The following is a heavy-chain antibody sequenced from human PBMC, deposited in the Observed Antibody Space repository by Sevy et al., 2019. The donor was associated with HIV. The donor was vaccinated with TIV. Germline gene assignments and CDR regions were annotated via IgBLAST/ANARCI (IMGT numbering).Heavy chain of an antibody. CDR2: IYYSGST. D-gene: IGHD6-13*01. CDR3: ARDTGRGTAAGVLDY. J-gene: IGHJ4*02. CDR1: GGSISSYY. Sequence: SETLSLTCTVSGGSISSYYWSWIRHPPGKGLEWIGYIYYSGSTNYNPSLKSRVTISVDTSKNQFSLKLSSVTAADTAVYYCARDTGRGTAAGVLDYWGQGTLVTVSS. V-gene: IGHV4-59*01.